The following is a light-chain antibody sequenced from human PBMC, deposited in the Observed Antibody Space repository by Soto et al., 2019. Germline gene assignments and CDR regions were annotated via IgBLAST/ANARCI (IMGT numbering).Light chain of an antibody. Sequence: QSALTQPPSASGSPGQSVTISCAGTSSDVGGYNYVSWYQQHPVKAPKLMIYEVSKRPSGVPDRFSGSKSGNTASLTVSGLKAEDEADYNCSSFAGSNNVLFGGGTKLTVL. CDR1: SSDVGGYNY. J-gene: IGLJ2*01. V-gene: IGLV2-8*01. CDR3: SSFAGSNNVL. CDR2: EVS.